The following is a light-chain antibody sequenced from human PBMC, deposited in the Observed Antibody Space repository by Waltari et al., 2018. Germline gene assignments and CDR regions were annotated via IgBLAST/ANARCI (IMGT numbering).Light chain of an antibody. CDR3: TSYTSTSTLV. CDR2: EVT. V-gene: IGLV2-14*01. J-gene: IGLJ2*01. CDR1: SSDVGGYNF. Sequence: QSALTQPASVSGSPGQSITISCTGPSSDVGGYNFVSWYQQHPGKAPKLMIYEVTNRPSGVSYRFSGSKSGNTASLTISGLQVEDEADYYCTSYTSTSTLVFGGGTKLTVL.